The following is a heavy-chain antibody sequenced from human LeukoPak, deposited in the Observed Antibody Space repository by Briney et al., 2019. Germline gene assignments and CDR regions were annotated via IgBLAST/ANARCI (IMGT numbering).Heavy chain of an antibody. Sequence: GGSLRLSCAASGFTFSGSAMHWVRQASGKGLEWVGRIRSKANSYATAYAASVKGRFTISRDDSKNTAYLQMNSLKTEDTAVYYCARGIYDFWSGYYTGRFDYWGQGTLVTVSS. D-gene: IGHD3-3*01. CDR1: GFTFSGSA. J-gene: IGHJ4*02. V-gene: IGHV3-73*01. CDR3: ARGIYDFWSGYYTGRFDY. CDR2: IRSKANSYAT.